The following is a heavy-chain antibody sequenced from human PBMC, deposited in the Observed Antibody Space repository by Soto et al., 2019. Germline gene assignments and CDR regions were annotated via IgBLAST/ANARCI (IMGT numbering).Heavy chain of an antibody. D-gene: IGHD4-17*01. CDR3: AKLVPLTTVVTPTSRSSAFDY. V-gene: IGHV3-23*01. J-gene: IGHJ4*02. CDR2: ISGSGGST. Sequence: EVQLLESGGGLVQPGGSLRLSCAASGFTFSSYAMSWVRQAPGKGLEWVSAISGSGGSTYYADSVKGRFTISRDNSTHTLYLQMNSLRAEDTAVYYCAKLVPLTTVVTPTSRSSAFDYWGQGTLVTVSS. CDR1: GFTFSSYA.